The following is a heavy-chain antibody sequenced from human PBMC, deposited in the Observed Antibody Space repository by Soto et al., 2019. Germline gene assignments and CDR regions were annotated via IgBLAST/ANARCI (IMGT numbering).Heavy chain of an antibody. CDR1: GYTFNTHG. V-gene: IGHV1-18*01. D-gene: IGHD6-6*01. Sequence: GASVKVSCKASGYTFNTHGISWVRQAPGQGLEWMGWISTYSGNTKYAQSLQDRVTMTTDTSTSIAYLELRSLRSDDTAVYYCARQYSTSSEFDYWGQGTLVTVSS. J-gene: IGHJ4*02. CDR2: ISTYSGNT. CDR3: ARQYSTSSEFDY.